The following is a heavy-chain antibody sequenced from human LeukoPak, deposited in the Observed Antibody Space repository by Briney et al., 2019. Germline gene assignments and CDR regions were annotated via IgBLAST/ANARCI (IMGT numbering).Heavy chain of an antibody. V-gene: IGHV1-2*02. J-gene: IGHJ3*02. CDR2: INPNSGGT. Sequence: ASVKVSCKASGYTFTGYYMHWVRQAPGQGLEWMGWINPNSGGTNYAQKFQGRVTMTRDTSISTAYMELSRLRSDDTAVYYCARDILFLRPDAFDIWGQGTMVTVSS. CDR3: ARDILFLRPDAFDI. CDR1: GYTFTGYY. D-gene: IGHD3-3*01.